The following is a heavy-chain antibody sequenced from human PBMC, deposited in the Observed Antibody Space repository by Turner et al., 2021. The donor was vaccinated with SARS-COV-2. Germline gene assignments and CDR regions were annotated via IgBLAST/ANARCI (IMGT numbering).Heavy chain of an antibody. J-gene: IGHJ4*02. V-gene: IGHV3-30*18. CDR2: TSYDGSNK. CDR1: GFTFSSYG. CDR3: AKQQGLYSNPMYYFDY. Sequence: QVQLVESGGGVVQPWRSLRLSCAASGFTFSSYGMHWVRQAPGKGLGWVAVTSYDGSNKYYADSVKGRLTISRDNSKNTLYLQMNSLRAEDTAGYYCAKQQGLYSNPMYYFDYWGQGTLVTVSS. D-gene: IGHD4-4*01.